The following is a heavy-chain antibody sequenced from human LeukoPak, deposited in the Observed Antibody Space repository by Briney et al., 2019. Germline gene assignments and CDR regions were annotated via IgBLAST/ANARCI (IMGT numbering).Heavy chain of an antibody. Sequence: ASVKVSCKASGYSFTTHSMLWVRQAPGQRLEWMGWINVGNGNTKYSQNFRDRVTITRDISASIVYMELSSLRSEDTAVYYCATDPGRYGDFDYGLDVWGQGTTVIVSS. D-gene: IGHD4-17*01. CDR3: ATDPGRYGDFDYGLDV. V-gene: IGHV1-3*01. J-gene: IGHJ6*02. CDR2: INVGNGNT. CDR1: GYSFTTHS.